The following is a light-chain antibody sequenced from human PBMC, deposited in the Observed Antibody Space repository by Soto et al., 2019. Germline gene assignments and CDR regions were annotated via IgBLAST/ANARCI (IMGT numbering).Light chain of an antibody. CDR2: DAS. J-gene: IGKJ3*01. V-gene: IGKV3-11*01. CDR3: QQRSNWSPLT. CDR1: QSVSSY. Sequence: IVLTQSPATLYLSPGERATLSCRASQSVSSYLAWYQQKAGQAPRLLIHDASNRATGIPARFSGSGSGTDFSLPISSLAPADVAVYYCQQRSNWSPLTFGPGTKVEMK.